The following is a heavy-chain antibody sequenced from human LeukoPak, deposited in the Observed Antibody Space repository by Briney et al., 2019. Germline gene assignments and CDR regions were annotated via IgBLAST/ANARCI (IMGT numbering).Heavy chain of an antibody. CDR2: ISAYNGNT. D-gene: IGHD3-10*01. Sequence: ASVKVSCKASGGTFSSYAISWVRQAPGQGLEWMGWISAYNGNTNYAQKLQGRVTMTTDTSTSTAYMELRSLRSDDTAVYYCARDSRPDTYYYGSGSYRAFDIWGQGTMVTVSS. CDR3: ARDSRPDTYYYGSGSYRAFDI. J-gene: IGHJ3*02. V-gene: IGHV1-18*01. CDR1: GGTFSSYA.